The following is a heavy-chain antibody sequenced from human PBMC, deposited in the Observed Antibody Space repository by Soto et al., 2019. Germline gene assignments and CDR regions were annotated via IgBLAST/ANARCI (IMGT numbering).Heavy chain of an antibody. CDR3: ARVGSSWDKAFDY. V-gene: IGHV4-30-2*01. Sequence: PSETLSLTCTVSGGSISSGGYYWSWIRQHPGKGLEWIGYIYHSGSTYYNPSLKSRVTISVDRSKNQFSLKLSSVTAADTAVYYCARVGSSWDKAFDYWGRGTLVTVSS. CDR2: IYHSGST. D-gene: IGHD6-13*01. CDR1: GGSISSGGYY. J-gene: IGHJ4*02.